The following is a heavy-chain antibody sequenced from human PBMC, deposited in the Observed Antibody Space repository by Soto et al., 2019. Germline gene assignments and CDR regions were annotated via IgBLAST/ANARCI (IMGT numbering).Heavy chain of an antibody. J-gene: IGHJ6*03. V-gene: IGHV1-18*01. D-gene: IGHD3-10*02. CDR3: ASIVRGFNIDYYYYMDV. CDR1: GYTFTSHG. CDR2: ISAHNGDT. Sequence: QVHLVQSGGEVKKPGASVKVSCKASGYTFTSHGISWVRQAPGHGPEWMGWISAHNGDTNYAQKLKGRVTVTTDTPTNTAYMELRGLTSEDTTVYYCASIVRGFNIDYYYYMDVWGKGNTVTVSS.